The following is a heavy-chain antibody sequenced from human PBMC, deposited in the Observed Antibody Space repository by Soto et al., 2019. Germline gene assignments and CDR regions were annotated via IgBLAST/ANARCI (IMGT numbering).Heavy chain of an antibody. J-gene: IGHJ4*02. CDR2: ISSSSSTI. CDR3: AKVFGSGWYNDYFDY. Sequence: GSLRLSCAASGFTFSSYSMNWVRQAPGKGLEWVSYISSSSSTIYYADSVKGRFTISRDNSKNTLYLQMNSLRAEDTAVYYCAKVFGSGWYNDYFDYWGQGTLVTVSS. D-gene: IGHD6-19*01. CDR1: GFTFSSYS. V-gene: IGHV3-48*01.